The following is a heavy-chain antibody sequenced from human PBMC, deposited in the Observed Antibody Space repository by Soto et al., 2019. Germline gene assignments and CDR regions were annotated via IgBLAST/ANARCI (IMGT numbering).Heavy chain of an antibody. V-gene: IGHV3-72*01. J-gene: IGHJ4*02. CDR1: GFIFSDHY. Sequence: EVQLVESGGGLVQPGGSLRLSCAASGFIFSDHYMDWVRQAPGKGLEWVGRTRNKANSHTTEYAASVKGRFTISRDDSKNSLYLQMNSLKIVDTAVYYCARATTVTDYWGQGTLVTVSS. CDR2: TRNKANSHTT. D-gene: IGHD4-17*01. CDR3: ARATTVTDY.